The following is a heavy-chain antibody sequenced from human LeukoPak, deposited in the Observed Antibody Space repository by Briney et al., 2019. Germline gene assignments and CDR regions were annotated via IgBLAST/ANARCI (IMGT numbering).Heavy chain of an antibody. CDR3: AREGGVLRYFDWSPRH. CDR2: TNPNSGAT. J-gene: IGHJ4*02. D-gene: IGHD3-9*01. V-gene: IGHV1-2*06. Sequence: ASVKVSCKASGYTFTGYYMHWVRQAPGQGLEWMGRTNPNSGATDYAQKFQGRVTMTRDTSISIAYMELSRLISDDTAVYYCAREGGVLRYFDWSPRHWGQGTLVTVPS. CDR1: GYTFTGYY.